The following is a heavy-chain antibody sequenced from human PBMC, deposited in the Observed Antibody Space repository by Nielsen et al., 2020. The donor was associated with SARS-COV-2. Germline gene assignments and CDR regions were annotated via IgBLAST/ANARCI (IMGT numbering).Heavy chain of an antibody. CDR1: GGSFSGYY. Sequence: SETLSLTCAVYGGSFSGYYWSWIRQPPGKGLEWIGEINHSGSTNYNPSLKSRVTISVDTSKNQFSLKLSSVTAADTAVYYCRVVPAATTIDYDYWGQGTLVPVSS. J-gene: IGHJ4*02. CDR2: INHSGST. CDR3: RVVPAATTIDYDY. D-gene: IGHD2-2*01. V-gene: IGHV4-34*01.